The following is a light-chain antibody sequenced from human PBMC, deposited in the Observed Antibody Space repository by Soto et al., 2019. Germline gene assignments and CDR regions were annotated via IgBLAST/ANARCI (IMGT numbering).Light chain of an antibody. V-gene: IGKV1-39*01. Sequence: THSPGTLSASVLYRVTITFRSSQSISIWLALYQQKPGKAPKLLIYAASSLLSGVPSRFSGRGSGTDFTLTISSLQPEDFATYYCQKSYSTPVGFGQGTKVDIK. CDR1: QSISIW. CDR3: QKSYSTPVG. CDR2: AAS. J-gene: IGKJ1*01.